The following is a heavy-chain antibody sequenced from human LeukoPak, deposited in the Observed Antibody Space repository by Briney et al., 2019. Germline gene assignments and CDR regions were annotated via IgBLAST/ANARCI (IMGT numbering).Heavy chain of an antibody. V-gene: IGHV1-69*13. CDR2: IIPIFGTA. D-gene: IGHD1-26*01. Sequence: SVKVSCKASGGTFSSYAISWVRQAPGQGLEWMGGIIPIFGTANYAQKFQGRVTITADESTSTAYMELSSQRSEDTAVYYCARDRVYSGSYLGAFDIWGQGTMVTVSS. CDR1: GGTFSSYA. CDR3: ARDRVYSGSYLGAFDI. J-gene: IGHJ3*02.